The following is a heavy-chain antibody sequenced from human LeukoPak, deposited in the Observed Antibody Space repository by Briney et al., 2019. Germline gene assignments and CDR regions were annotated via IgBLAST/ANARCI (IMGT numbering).Heavy chain of an antibody. CDR3: ARGSTVLID. CDR1: GYTFTSSD. V-gene: IGHV1-8*01. D-gene: IGHD4-17*01. Sequence: ASVKVSCKGSGYTFTSSDINWVRQAPGRGLEWMGWINPNTGNTGYAQKFQGRVTTATNTSISTVYMDLTGLRSDDTAVYFCARGSTVLIDWGQGTLVSVSS. CDR2: INPNTGNT. J-gene: IGHJ4*02.